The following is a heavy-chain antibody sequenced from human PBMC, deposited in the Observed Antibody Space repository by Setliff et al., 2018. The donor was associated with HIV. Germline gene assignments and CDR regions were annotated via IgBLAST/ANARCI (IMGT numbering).Heavy chain of an antibody. CDR3: ARDLIRITPHGDLPF. V-gene: IGHV1-2*06. CDR2: INPKSGVT. D-gene: IGHD2-15*01. CDR1: GGTFSSYA. Sequence: GASVKVSCKASGGTFSSYAISWVRQAPGQGLEWMGRINPKSGVTSYAQNFRARVTMTRDTSSTTAYMELSTLRSDDTALYYCARDLIRITPHGDLPFWGQGTLVTVSS. J-gene: IGHJ4*02.